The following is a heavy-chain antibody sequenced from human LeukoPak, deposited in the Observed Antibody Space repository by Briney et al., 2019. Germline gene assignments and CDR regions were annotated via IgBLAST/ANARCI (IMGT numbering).Heavy chain of an antibody. CDR3: AKGGVVVHRHFDY. Sequence: HPGGSLRLSCAASGLTFSSYGMHWVRQAPGKGLEWVAFIRYDGSNKYYADSVKGRFTISRDNSKNTLYLQMNSLRAEDTAVYYCAKGGVVVHRHFDYWGQGTLVTVSS. V-gene: IGHV3-30*02. J-gene: IGHJ4*02. CDR2: IRYDGSNK. CDR1: GLTFSSYG. D-gene: IGHD2-2*01.